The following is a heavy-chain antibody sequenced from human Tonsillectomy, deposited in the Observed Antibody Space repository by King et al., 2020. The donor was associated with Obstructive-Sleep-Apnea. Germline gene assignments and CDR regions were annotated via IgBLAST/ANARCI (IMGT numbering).Heavy chain of an antibody. CDR1: GYSFTSYW. J-gene: IGHJ4*02. D-gene: IGHD3-22*01. Sequence: QLVQSGAEVKKPGESVKISCKGSGYSFTSYWIGWVRQMPGKGLEWMGVICPGDSNTRYSPSFQGQVTISADKSITTAYLQWSSLKASDTAIFSCASLSHDSSGYYPDYWGQGTLVTVSS. CDR3: ASLSHDSSGYYPDY. V-gene: IGHV5-51*01. CDR2: ICPGDSNT.